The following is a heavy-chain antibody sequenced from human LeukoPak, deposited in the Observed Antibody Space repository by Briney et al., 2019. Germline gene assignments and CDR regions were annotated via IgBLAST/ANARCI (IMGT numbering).Heavy chain of an antibody. CDR2: ISSSSSYI. CDR1: GFTFSSYS. J-gene: IGHJ4*02. V-gene: IGHV3-21*01. D-gene: IGHD5-18*01. Sequence: GGSLRLSCAASGFTFSSYSVNWVRQAPGKGLEWVSSISSSSSYIYYADSVKGRFTISRDNAKNSLYLQMNSLRAEDTAVYYCARDGGYSYGTAIDYWGQGTPVTVSS. CDR3: ARDGGYSYGTAIDY.